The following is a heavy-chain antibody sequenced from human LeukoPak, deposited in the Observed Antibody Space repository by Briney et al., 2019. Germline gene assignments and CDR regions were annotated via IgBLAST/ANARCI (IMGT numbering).Heavy chain of an antibody. CDR2: IYGGGAT. CDR3: TRLLPSSHHFFDS. CDR1: GFTVSNDY. V-gene: IGHV3-53*01. D-gene: IGHD6-6*01. J-gene: IGHJ4*02. Sequence: GGSLRLSCAVSGFTVSNDYMSWVRQAPGKGLERVSVIYGGGATYYADSVRGRFTISRDNFENTLFRQMDNLRAEVTAVYYCTRLLPSSHHFFDSWGQGTLVAVSS.